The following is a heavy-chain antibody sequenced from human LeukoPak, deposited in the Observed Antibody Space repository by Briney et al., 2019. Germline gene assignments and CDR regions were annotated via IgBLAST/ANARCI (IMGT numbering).Heavy chain of an antibody. J-gene: IGHJ4*02. CDR1: GGSISSYY. CDR3: ARGTAAGTTGNDY. Sequence: PSETLSLTCTVSGGSISSYYWSWIRQPPGKGLEWIGYIYYSGSTNYNPSLKSRVTISVDTSKNQFSLKLSSVTAADTAVYYCARGTAAGTTGNDYWGQGTLVTVSS. D-gene: IGHD6-13*01. V-gene: IGHV4-59*01. CDR2: IYYSGST.